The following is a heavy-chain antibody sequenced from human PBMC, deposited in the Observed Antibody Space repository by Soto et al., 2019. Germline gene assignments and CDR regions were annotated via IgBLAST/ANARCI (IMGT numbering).Heavy chain of an antibody. J-gene: IGHJ4*02. CDR3: VCGGNFFVY. D-gene: IGHD3-16*01. CDR1: GFTFSTYW. CDR2: INQDGSER. Sequence: DVQLVESGGGLVQPGGSLRLPCAASGFTFSTYWMTWVRQPAGKWLEWVASINQDGSERYYVDSVRGRFTISRDNAKNSLYLQINSLRAEDTAVYYCVCGGNFFVYWGQGTLVTVSP. V-gene: IGHV3-7*01.